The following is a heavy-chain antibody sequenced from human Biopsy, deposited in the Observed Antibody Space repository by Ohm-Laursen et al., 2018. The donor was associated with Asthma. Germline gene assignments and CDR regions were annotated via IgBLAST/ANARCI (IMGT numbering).Heavy chain of an antibody. D-gene: IGHD6-13*01. Sequence: SLRLSCSASGFTFSSYAMSWVRQAPGKGLEWVAVMSFDGRQTYYADSVKGRFTISRDNSKNTVSLEMNSLRRDDTAVYFCARATVAAAGNDWGQGTLVTVSS. V-gene: IGHV3-30*03. CDR1: GFTFSSYA. J-gene: IGHJ4*02. CDR3: ARATVAAAGND. CDR2: MSFDGRQT.